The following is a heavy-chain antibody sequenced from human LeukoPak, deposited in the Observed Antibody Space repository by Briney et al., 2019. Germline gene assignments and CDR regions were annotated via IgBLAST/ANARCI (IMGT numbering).Heavy chain of an antibody. D-gene: IGHD5-12*01. CDR1: GFPFSSYE. V-gene: IGHV3-20*04. Sequence: GGSLRLSCAASGFPFSSYEMNWVRQAPGKGLEWVSGINWNSGSRGYADSVKGRFTISRDNAKNSLYLRMNSLRAEDTALYYCARGIDSGYDYFDSWGQGTLVTVSS. CDR2: INWNSGSR. CDR3: ARGIDSGYDYFDS. J-gene: IGHJ4*02.